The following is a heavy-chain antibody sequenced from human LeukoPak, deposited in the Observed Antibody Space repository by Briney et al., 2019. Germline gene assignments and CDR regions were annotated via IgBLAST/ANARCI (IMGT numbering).Heavy chain of an antibody. CDR1: GFTFSSYS. Sequence: PGGSLRLSCAASGFTFSSYSMNWVRQAPGKGLEWVSSISSSSSYIYYADSVKGRFTISRDNAKNSLYLQMNSLRAEDTAVYYCARHAEWELQPEWYFDYWGQGTLVTVSS. J-gene: IGHJ4*02. V-gene: IGHV3-21*01. CDR2: ISSSSSYI. D-gene: IGHD1-26*01. CDR3: ARHAEWELQPEWYFDY.